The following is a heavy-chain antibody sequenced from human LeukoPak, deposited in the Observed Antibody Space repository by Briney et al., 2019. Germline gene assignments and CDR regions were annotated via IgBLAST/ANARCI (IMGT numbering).Heavy chain of an antibody. J-gene: IGHJ4*02. CDR3: ARRPGYRGSYYNY. Sequence: SETLSLTCAVYGGSFSGYYWSWIRQPPGKGLEWIGEINHSGSTNYNPSLKSRVTISVDTSKNQFSLKLSSVTAADTAVYYCARRPGYRGSYYNYWGQGTLVTVSS. D-gene: IGHD1-26*01. CDR1: GGSFSGYY. V-gene: IGHV4-34*01. CDR2: INHSGST.